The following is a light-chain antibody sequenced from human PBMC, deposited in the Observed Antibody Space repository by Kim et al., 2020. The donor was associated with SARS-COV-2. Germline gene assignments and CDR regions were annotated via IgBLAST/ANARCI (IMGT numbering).Light chain of an antibody. Sequence: PGERATGGGRESQTGNNYLAWDEQKPGQARRVVVDGESSRASGILDRCGGSGAGTDFRVTIRRREAEDFGVLYCGQYAGSARSATFGGGARVDVK. CDR3: GQYAGSARSAT. J-gene: IGKJ4*01. CDR2: GES. V-gene: IGKV3-20*01. CDR1: QTGNNY.